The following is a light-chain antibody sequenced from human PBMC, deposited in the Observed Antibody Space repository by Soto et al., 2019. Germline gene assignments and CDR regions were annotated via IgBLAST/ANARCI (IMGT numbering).Light chain of an antibody. V-gene: IGKV4-1*01. Sequence: DIVMTQSPDSLAVSLGERATINCKSSQSVLYSSNNKNYLAWYQQKPGQPPKLLIYWASTRESGVPDRFSGSGSGTDFTLTISRLQAEDVAVYYCQQYYSTPLTFGGGTKVGI. CDR1: QSVLYSSNNKNY. J-gene: IGKJ4*01. CDR3: QQYYSTPLT. CDR2: WAS.